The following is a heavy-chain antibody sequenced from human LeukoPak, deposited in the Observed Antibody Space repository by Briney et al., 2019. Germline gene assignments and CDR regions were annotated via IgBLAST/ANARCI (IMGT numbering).Heavy chain of an antibody. Sequence: GASVKVSCKASGYTFTSYGISWVRRAPGQGLEWMGWISAYNGNTNYAQKLQGRVTMTTDTSTSTAYMELRSLRSDDTAVYYCARDRAYDSSGDFDYWGQGTLVTVSS. CDR1: GYTFTSYG. CDR2: ISAYNGNT. J-gene: IGHJ4*02. D-gene: IGHD3-22*01. CDR3: ARDRAYDSSGDFDY. V-gene: IGHV1-18*01.